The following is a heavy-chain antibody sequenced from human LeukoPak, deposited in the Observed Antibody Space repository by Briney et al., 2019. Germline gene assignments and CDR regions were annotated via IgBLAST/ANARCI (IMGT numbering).Heavy chain of an antibody. CDR2: ISSSSSYI. CDR3: ARDLYINCSGGGCYGNRRYYYYMDV. CDR1: GFTFSSYS. V-gene: IGHV3-21*01. D-gene: IGHD2-15*01. J-gene: IGHJ6*03. Sequence: SGGSLRLSCAASGFTFSSYSMNWVRQAPGKGLEWVSSISSSSSYIYYADSVKGRFTISRDNAKNSLYLQMNSLRAEDTAVYYCARDLYINCSGGGCYGNRRYYYYMDVWGKGTTVTISS.